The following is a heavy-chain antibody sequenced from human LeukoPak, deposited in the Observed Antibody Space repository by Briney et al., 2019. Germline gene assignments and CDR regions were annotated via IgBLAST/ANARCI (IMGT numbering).Heavy chain of an antibody. J-gene: IGHJ1*01. CDR1: GYTFTSYA. CDR3: ARQISSGWPRAEYFQH. CDR2: INAGNGNT. V-gene: IGHV1-3*01. Sequence: ALVKVSCKASGYTFTSYAMHWVRQAPGQRLEWMEWINAGNGNTKYSQKFQGRVTITRDTSASTAYMELSSLRSEDTAVYYCARQISSGWPRAEYFQHWGQGTLVTVSS. D-gene: IGHD6-19*01.